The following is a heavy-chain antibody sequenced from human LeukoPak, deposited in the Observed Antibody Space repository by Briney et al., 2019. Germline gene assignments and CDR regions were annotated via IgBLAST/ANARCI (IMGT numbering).Heavy chain of an antibody. CDR3: AKVGPRYSYGPPYSDY. D-gene: IGHD5-18*01. V-gene: IGHV3-23*01. CDR1: GFTFSSYA. Sequence: GGSLRLSCAASGFTFSSYAMSWVRQAPGKGLEWVSAISGSGGSTYYADSVKGRFTISRDNSKNTLYLQMNSLRAEDTAVYYCAKVGPRYSYGPPYSDYWGQGTLVTVSS. CDR2: ISGSGGST. J-gene: IGHJ4*02.